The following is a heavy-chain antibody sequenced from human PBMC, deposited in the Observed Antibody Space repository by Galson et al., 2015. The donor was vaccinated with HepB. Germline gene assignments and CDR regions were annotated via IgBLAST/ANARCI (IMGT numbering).Heavy chain of an antibody. CDR3: VKSPPVQLERRRMYYYGMDV. Sequence: SLRLSCAASGFTFRLYTMYWVRQAPGKGLEYVSAISTNGETTDYADSVKGRFTISRDNSKNALFLQMSSLRIEDTAVYFCVKSPPVQLERRRMYYYGMDVWGQGTTVTVSS. J-gene: IGHJ6*02. CDR2: ISTNGETT. V-gene: IGHV3-64D*06. D-gene: IGHD1-1*01. CDR1: GFTFRLYT.